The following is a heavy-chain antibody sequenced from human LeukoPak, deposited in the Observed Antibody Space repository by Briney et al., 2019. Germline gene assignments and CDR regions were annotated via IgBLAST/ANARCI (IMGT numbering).Heavy chain of an antibody. Sequence: SETLSLTCTVSGGSISSKSYYWDWIRQPPGKGLEWIGTIYYSGSTSYNPSLKSRVTISVDPSKNQFSLKLSSVIVADTAVYYCARDRGGWFDPWGQGTLVTVSS. CDR1: GGSISSKSYY. V-gene: IGHV4-39*07. J-gene: IGHJ5*02. CDR2: IYYSGST. CDR3: ARDRGGWFDP.